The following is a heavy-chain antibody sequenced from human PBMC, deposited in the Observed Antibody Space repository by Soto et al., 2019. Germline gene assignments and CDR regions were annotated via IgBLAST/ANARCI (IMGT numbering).Heavy chain of an antibody. V-gene: IGHV1-18*01. CDR1: GYTFTSYG. CDR3: AKGPEIFDY. J-gene: IGHJ4*02. Sequence: QVQLVQSGAEVKKPGASVKVSCKASGYTFTSYGISWVRQAPGQGLEWMGWISAYNGNTNYAQKLQGRVTMTTDTSTSTTWIAMRSRGSDDTAGNYCAKGPEIFDYWGQGTLVTVSS. CDR2: ISAYNGNT.